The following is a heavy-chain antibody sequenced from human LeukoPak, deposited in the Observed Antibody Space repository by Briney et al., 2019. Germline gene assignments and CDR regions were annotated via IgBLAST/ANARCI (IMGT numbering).Heavy chain of an antibody. D-gene: IGHD2-2*01. Sequence: PGRSLRLAWAAAGFTFSSYGMHWGRQAPGKGLEWVAVISYDGSNKYYADSVKGRLTISRDNSKNTLHLQMNSLRAEDTAVYYCAKDYAYQLPCIDYWGQGTLVTVSS. V-gene: IGHV3-30*18. CDR1: GFTFSSYG. CDR3: AKDYAYQLPCIDY. J-gene: IGHJ4*02. CDR2: ISYDGSNK.